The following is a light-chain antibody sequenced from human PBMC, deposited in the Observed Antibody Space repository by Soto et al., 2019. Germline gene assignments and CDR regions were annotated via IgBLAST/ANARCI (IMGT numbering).Light chain of an antibody. J-gene: IGLJ3*02. CDR3: CSYAGTYTFGV. Sequence: SVLTQPRSVSGSPGQSVTISCTGTSSDVGGYNYVSWYQQLPGKAPKLMIYDVIERPSGVPDRFSGSKSGNTASLTISGLQAEDEADYYCCSYAGTYTFGVFGGGTQLTVL. V-gene: IGLV2-11*01. CDR2: DVI. CDR1: SSDVGGYNY.